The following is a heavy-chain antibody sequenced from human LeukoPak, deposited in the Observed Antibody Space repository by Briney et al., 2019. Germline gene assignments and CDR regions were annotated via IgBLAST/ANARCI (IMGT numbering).Heavy chain of an antibody. CDR2: TYYRSKWYN. CDR3: ARGRPVAAAGVYNWFDS. V-gene: IGHV6-1*01. D-gene: IGHD6-13*01. CDR1: GDSVSSNSAA. Sequence: SQTLSLTCAISGDSVSSNSAAWNWIRQSPSRGLEWLGRTYYRSKWYNDYAVSVKSRITINPDTPKNQFSLQLNSVTPEDTAVYYCARGRPVAAAGVYNWFDSWGLGTLVTVSS. J-gene: IGHJ5*01.